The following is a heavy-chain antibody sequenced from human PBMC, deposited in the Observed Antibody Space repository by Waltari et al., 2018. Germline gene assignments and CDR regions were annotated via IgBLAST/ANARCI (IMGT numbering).Heavy chain of an antibody. Sequence: EVQLVESGGGLVQPGGSLRLSCAASGCTFRGDWMHWVRQAPGKGLVWVSRINSDGSTTGYADSVKGRFTISRDNTKNTLSLQMNSLRDEDTAVYYCAVYLRSSPFDPWGQGTLVTVSS. D-gene: IGHD5-12*01. CDR3: AVYLRSSPFDP. V-gene: IGHV3-74*01. CDR1: GCTFRGDW. CDR2: INSDGSTT. J-gene: IGHJ5*02.